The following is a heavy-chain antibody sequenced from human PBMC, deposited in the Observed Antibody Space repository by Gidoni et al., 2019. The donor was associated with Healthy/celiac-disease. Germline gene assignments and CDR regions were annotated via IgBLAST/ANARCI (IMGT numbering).Heavy chain of an antibody. V-gene: IGHV3-9*01. J-gene: IGHJ4*02. CDR3: AKDYFGGVIVIPVDY. Sequence: EVRLVESGGGLVQPGRSLRLSFAASGFAFEHYAMHWVRHDQGNGLEWVAGISWNSGSIGYADSVKGRFTIARDNAKNALYLQMNSLRAEDTALYYCAKDYFGGVIVIPVDYWGQGTLVTVSS. CDR2: ISWNSGSI. CDR1: GFAFEHYA. D-gene: IGHD3-16*02.